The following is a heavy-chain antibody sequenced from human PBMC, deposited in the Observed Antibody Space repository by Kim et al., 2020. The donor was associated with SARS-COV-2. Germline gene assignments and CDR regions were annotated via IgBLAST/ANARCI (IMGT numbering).Heavy chain of an antibody. CDR1: GGSFSGYY. D-gene: IGHD6-13*01. CDR3: ARDRPSSSWYRYYYYGMDV. Sequence: SETLSLTCAVYGGSFSGYYWSWIRQPPGKGLEWIGEINHSGSTNYNPSLKSRVTISVDTSKNQFSLKLSSVTAADTAVYYCARDRPSSSWYRYYYYGMDVWGQGTTGTVSS. J-gene: IGHJ6*02. CDR2: INHSGST. V-gene: IGHV4-34*01.